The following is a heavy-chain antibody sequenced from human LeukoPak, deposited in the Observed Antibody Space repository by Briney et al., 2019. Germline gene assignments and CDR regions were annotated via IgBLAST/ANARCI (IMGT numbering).Heavy chain of an antibody. V-gene: IGHV3-33*01. CDR1: GFTFSSYG. J-gene: IGHJ4*02. CDR3: AAADERGYSYGHITY. D-gene: IGHD5-18*01. CDR2: IWYDGSNK. Sequence: QAGGSLRLSCAASGFTFSSYGMHWVRQAPGKGLEWVAVIWYDGSNKYYADSVKGRFTISRDNSKNTLYLQMNSLRAEDTAVYYCAAADERGYSYGHITYWGQGTLVTVSS.